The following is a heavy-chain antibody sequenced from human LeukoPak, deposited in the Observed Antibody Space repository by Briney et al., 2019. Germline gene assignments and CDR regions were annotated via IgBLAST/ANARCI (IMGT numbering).Heavy chain of an antibody. V-gene: IGHV1-8*01. J-gene: IGHJ6*02. CDR3: AGELGSTSVSYYYYGMDV. CDR2: MNPNSGNT. D-gene: IGHD2-2*01. Sequence: ASVKVSCKASGYTFTSYDINWVRQATGQGLEWMGWMNPNSGNTGYAQKFQGRVTMTRNTSISTAYMELSSLRSEDTAVYYCAGELGSTSVSYYYYGMDVWGQGTTVTVSS. CDR1: GYTFTSYD.